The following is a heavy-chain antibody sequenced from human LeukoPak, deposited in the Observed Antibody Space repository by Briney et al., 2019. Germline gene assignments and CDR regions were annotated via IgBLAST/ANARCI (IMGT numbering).Heavy chain of an antibody. D-gene: IGHD3-9*01. Sequence: ASVKVSCKASGYTFTTYAMHWVRQAPGQRPEWMGWINGDNGNTKYSQKFQGRVTITRDTSAYTGYMELRSLSSADTAVYFCARAPYDILTGYSLNWFDPWGQGTLVTVPS. CDR1: GYTFTTYA. V-gene: IGHV1-3*01. CDR2: INGDNGNT. J-gene: IGHJ5*02. CDR3: ARAPYDILTGYSLNWFDP.